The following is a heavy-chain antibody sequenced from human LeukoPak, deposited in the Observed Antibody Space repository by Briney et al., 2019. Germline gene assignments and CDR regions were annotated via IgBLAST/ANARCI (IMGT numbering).Heavy chain of an antibody. CDR1: GGSMSSGTYY. Sequence: PSETLSLTCTVSGGSMSSGTYYWGWIRQPPGKGLEWIGSSTYYNPSLKSRVTISVDTSKNQFSLKLSSVTAADTAVYYRAGQWLVILSDAFDIWGPGTMVIVSS. J-gene: IGHJ3*02. CDR3: AGQWLVILSDAFDI. D-gene: IGHD6-19*01. CDR2: ST. V-gene: IGHV4-39*01.